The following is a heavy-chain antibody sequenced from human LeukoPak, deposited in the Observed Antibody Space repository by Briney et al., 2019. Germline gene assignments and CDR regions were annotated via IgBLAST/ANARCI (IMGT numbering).Heavy chain of an antibody. D-gene: IGHD6-13*01. CDR1: GGSISSYY. J-gene: IGHJ4*02. CDR2: IYYSGST. Sequence: SETLSLTCTVSGGSISSYYWSWIRQPPGKGLECIGYIYYSGSTNYNPSLKSRVTISVDTSKNQFSLKLSSVTAADTAVYCCARGPGYSSSWYYDYWGQGTLVTVSS. V-gene: IGHV4-59*01. CDR3: ARGPGYSSSWYYDY.